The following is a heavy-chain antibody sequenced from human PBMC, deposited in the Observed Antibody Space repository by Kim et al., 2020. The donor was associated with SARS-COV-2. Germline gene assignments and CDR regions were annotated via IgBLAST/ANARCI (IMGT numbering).Heavy chain of an antibody. CDR3: ARRTVTTWYYYYGMDV. D-gene: IGHD4-17*01. V-gene: IGHV4-34*01. Sequence: LKSRVTISVDTSKNQFSLKLSSVTAADTAVYYCARRTVTTWYYYYGMDVWGQGTTVTVSS. J-gene: IGHJ6*02.